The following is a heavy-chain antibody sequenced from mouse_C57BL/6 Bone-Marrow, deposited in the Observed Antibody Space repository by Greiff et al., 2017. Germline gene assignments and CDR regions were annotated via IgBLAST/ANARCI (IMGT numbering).Heavy chain of an antibody. J-gene: IGHJ2*01. D-gene: IGHD2-4*01. CDR3: ARHPLYYDYDGGFDY. CDR1: GFTFSDYY. CDR2: ISNGGGST. V-gene: IGHV5-12*01. Sequence: EVKVVESGGGLVQPGGSLKLSCAASGFTFSDYYMYWVRQTPEKRLEWVAYISNGGGSTYYPDTVKGRFTISRDNAKNTLYLQMSRLKSEDTAMYYCARHPLYYDYDGGFDYWGQGTTLTVSS.